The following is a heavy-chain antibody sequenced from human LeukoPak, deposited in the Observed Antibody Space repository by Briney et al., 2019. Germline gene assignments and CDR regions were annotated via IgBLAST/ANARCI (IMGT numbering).Heavy chain of an antibody. V-gene: IGHV3-15*01. CDR1: GFTVSSNY. J-gene: IGHJ4*02. CDR3: TTVGSPSGTGYYFDY. Sequence: PGGSLRLSCAASGFTVSSNYMSWVHQAPGKGLEWVGRIKSKTDGGTTDYAAPVKGRFTISRDDSKNTLYLQMNSLKTEDTAVYYCTTVGSPSGTGYYFDYWGQGTLVTVSS. CDR2: IKSKTDGGTT. D-gene: IGHD6-25*01.